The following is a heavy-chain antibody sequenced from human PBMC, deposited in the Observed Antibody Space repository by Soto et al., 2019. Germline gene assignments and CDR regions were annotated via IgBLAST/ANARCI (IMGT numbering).Heavy chain of an antibody. CDR2: IYPGDSDT. Sequence: GESLKISCKGSGYSFTNYWIGWVRQMPGKGLEWMGIIYPGDSDTRYSPSFQGQVTISADKSISTAYLQWSSLKASDTAMYHCASTSAAGKYYYGMDVWGQGTTVNLSS. CDR1: GYSFTNYW. D-gene: IGHD6-13*01. J-gene: IGHJ6*02. V-gene: IGHV5-51*01. CDR3: ASTSAAGKYYYGMDV.